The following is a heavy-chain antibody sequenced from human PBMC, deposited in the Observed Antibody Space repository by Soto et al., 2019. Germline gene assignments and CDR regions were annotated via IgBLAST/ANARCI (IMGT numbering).Heavy chain of an antibody. Sequence: QVQLVESGGGVVQPGRSLRLSCAASGFTFSSYAMHLVRQAPGKGLEWVAVISYDGSNKYYADYVKGRFTISRDNSKNTLYLQMNSLRAEETAVYYWARRGRGVWGQGTTVAVSS. CDR2: ISYDGSNK. J-gene: IGHJ6*02. CDR3: ARRGRGV. V-gene: IGHV3-30-3*01. CDR1: GFTFSSYA.